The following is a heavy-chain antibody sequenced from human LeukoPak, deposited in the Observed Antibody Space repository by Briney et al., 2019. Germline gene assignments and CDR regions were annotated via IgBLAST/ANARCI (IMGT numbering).Heavy chain of an antibody. CDR3: ARWYYDILTGSSVGDYYYGMDV. J-gene: IGHJ6*02. D-gene: IGHD3-9*01. Sequence: SVKVSCKASGGTFSSYAISWVRQAPGQGLEWMGGIIPIFGTANYAQKFQGRVTITADESTSTAYMELSGLRSEDTAVYYCARWYYDILTGSSVGDYYYGMDVWGQGTTVTVSS. CDR2: IIPIFGTA. V-gene: IGHV1-69*13. CDR1: GGTFSSYA.